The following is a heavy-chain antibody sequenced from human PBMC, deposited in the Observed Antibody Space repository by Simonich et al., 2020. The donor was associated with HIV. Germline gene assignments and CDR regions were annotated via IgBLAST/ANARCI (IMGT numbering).Heavy chain of an antibody. CDR1: GYTLTDYY. CDR3: ARDKRIEFSNAWYSDGFDV. J-gene: IGHJ3*01. D-gene: IGHD2-21*02. Sequence: EVQLVQSGAEVKKPGATVKISCKVSGYTLTDYYIHWVQQAPGKGLEWMGLVDPEDGETRYAEKFQGRVTITADTSTDTVYMDLSSLTSEDTAVYYCARDKRIEFSNAWYSDGFDVWGQGTMVTVSS. V-gene: IGHV1-69-2*01. CDR2: VDPEDGET.